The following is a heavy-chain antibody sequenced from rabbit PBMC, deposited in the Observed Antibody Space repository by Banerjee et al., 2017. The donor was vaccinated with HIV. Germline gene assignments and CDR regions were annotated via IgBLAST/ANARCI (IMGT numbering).Heavy chain of an antibody. Sequence: QSLEESGGDLVKPGASLTLTCTASGFTISSSYWMSWVRQAPGKGLEWIACIYAGSSGSTYYASWAKGRFTISKTSSTTVTLQMTSLTAADTATYFCARNLGDWRNLWGPGTLVT. D-gene: IGHD5-1*01. V-gene: IGHV1S40*01. CDR3: ARNLGDWRNL. J-gene: IGHJ4*01. CDR1: GFTISSSYW. CDR2: IYAGSSGST.